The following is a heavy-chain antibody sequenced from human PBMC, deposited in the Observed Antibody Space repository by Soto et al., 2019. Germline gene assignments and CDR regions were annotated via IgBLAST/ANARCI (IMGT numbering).Heavy chain of an antibody. J-gene: IGHJ4*02. CDR3: SRSQTTVTSYYY. Sequence: SETLSLTCAVSGCSISSGGYSWSWIRQPPGKGLEWIGYIYHSGSTYYNPSLKSRVTISVDRSKNQFSLKLSSVTAADTAVYYCSRSQTTVTSYYYWGQGTLVTVSS. CDR1: GCSISSGGYS. CDR2: IYHSGST. V-gene: IGHV4-30-2*01. D-gene: IGHD4-17*01.